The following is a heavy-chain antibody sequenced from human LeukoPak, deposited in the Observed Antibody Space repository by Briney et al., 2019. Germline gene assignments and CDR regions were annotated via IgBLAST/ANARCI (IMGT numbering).Heavy chain of an antibody. D-gene: IGHD3-10*02. CDR2: ISSSTRTI. CDR3: AELGITMIGGV. J-gene: IGHJ6*04. CDR1: GFPFSIYG. Sequence: GGSLRLSCAGSGFPFSIYGMNWVRQAPGKGLEWLSYISSSTRTIYYADSVKGRFTISRDNAKNSLYLQMNSLRAEDTAVYYCAELGITMIGGVWGKGTTVTISS. V-gene: IGHV3-48*01.